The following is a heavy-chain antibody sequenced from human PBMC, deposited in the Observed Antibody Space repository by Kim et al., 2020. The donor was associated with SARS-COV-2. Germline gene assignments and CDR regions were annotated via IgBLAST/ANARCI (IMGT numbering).Heavy chain of an antibody. CDR1: GFTFSSYA. Sequence: GGSLRLSCAASGFTFSSYAMHWVRQAPGKGLEWVAVISYDGSNKYYADSVKGRFTISRDNSKNTLYLQMNSLRAEDTAVYYCARKVSSWYDYYYYYGMDVWGQGTTVTVSS. J-gene: IGHJ6*02. CDR3: ARKVSSWYDYYYYYGMDV. CDR2: ISYDGSNK. D-gene: IGHD6-13*01. V-gene: IGHV3-30*04.